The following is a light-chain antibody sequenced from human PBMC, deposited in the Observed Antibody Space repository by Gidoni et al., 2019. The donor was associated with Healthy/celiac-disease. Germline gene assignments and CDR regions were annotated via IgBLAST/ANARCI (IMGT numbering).Light chain of an antibody. CDR1: SSDVGGYNY. CDR3: SSYTSSSTLVV. V-gene: IGLV2-14*01. Sequence: QSALTQPASVSGSPGQSITISCTGTSSDVGGYNYVSWYQQHPGKAPNLMIYEVSNRPSGVSNRFSGSKSGNTAFLTISGLQAEDEADYYCSSYTSSSTLVVFGGGTKLTVL. J-gene: IGLJ2*01. CDR2: EVS.